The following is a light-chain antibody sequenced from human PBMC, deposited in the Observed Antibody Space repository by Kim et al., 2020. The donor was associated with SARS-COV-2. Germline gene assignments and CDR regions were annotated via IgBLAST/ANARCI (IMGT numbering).Light chain of an antibody. CDR3: LQHNSYPRT. V-gene: IGKV1-17*01. J-gene: IGKJ1*01. CDR2: AAY. Sequence: APVGDRITITCRGSQGIRNALGWYKQKPGKAPKRLVYAAYSLQSGVPSRVSGSGSGTEFSLTISSLQPEDFATYYCLQHNSYPRTFGEGTKVDIK. CDR1: QGIRNA.